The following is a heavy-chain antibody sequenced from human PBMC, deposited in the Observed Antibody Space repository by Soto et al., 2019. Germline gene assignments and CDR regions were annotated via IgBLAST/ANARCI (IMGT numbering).Heavy chain of an antibody. V-gene: IGHV6-1*01. CDR1: GDSVSSISSA. Sequence: SQTLSLTCAISGDSVSSISSAWNWIRQSPSRGLEWLGRTYYRSKWYSDYAVSVESRIIITPDTSKNQFSLHLSSVTPEDTAVYYCARVVVQRDGSGYNPNWFFDLWGRGTLVTVSS. CDR3: ARVVVQRDGSGYNPNWFFDL. D-gene: IGHD5-12*01. CDR2: TYYRSKWYS. J-gene: IGHJ2*01.